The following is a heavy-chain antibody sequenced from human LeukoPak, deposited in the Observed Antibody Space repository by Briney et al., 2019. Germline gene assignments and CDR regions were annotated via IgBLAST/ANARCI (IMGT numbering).Heavy chain of an antibody. CDR3: ARSPPSRTNSNSYYFETNKINAFEI. J-gene: IGHJ3*02. D-gene: IGHD3-22*01. Sequence: SVKVSCKASGGTFSSYAISWVRQAPGQGLEWMGGIIPIFGTANYAQKFQGRVTITADESTSTAYMELSSLRSEDTAVYYCARSPPSRTNSNSYYFETNKINAFEIWGQGTMVTVSS. V-gene: IGHV1-69*01. CDR1: GGTFSSYA. CDR2: IIPIFGTA.